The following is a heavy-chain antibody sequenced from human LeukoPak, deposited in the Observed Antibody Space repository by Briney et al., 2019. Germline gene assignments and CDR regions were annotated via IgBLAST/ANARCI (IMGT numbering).Heavy chain of an antibody. J-gene: IGHJ4*02. V-gene: IGHV3-9*01. Sequence: GGSLRLSCAASGFTFDDYAMHWVRQAPGKGLEWVSGISWNSGSIGYADSVKGRFTISRDNAKNSLYLQMNSLRAEDTALYYCAKATGGLRPLDYWGQGTLVTVSS. CDR1: GFTFDDYA. D-gene: IGHD3-10*01. CDR3: AKATGGLRPLDY. CDR2: ISWNSGSI.